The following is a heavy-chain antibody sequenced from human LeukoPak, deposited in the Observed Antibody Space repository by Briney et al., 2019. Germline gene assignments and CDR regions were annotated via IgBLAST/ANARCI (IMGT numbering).Heavy chain of an antibody. V-gene: IGHV1-69*13. D-gene: IGHD5-18*01. CDR3: ARARWLLDAFNI. J-gene: IGHJ4*02. CDR2: IIPIFGTA. Sequence: SVKVSCKASGGTFSSYAISWVRQAPGQGLEWMGGIIPIFGTANYAQKFQGRVTITADESTSTAYMELSSLRSEDTAVYYCARARWLLDAFNIWGQGTLVTVSS. CDR1: GGTFSSYA.